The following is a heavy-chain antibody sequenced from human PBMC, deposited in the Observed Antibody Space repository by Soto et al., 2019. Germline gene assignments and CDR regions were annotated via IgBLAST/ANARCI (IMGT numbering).Heavy chain of an antibody. Sequence: GASVKVSCKASGYTFTSYGISWVRQAPGQGLEWMGWISAYNGSTYYADSVKGRFTISRDNSKNTLYLQMNSLRAEDTAVYYCARDLSRSGSFDYWGQGTLVTVSS. J-gene: IGHJ4*02. D-gene: IGHD1-26*01. CDR3: ARDLSRSGSFDY. V-gene: IGHV1-18*01. CDR1: GYTFTSYG. CDR2: ISAYNGST.